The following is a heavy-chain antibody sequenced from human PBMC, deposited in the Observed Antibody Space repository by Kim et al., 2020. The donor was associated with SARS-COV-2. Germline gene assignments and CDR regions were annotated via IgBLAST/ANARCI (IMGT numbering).Heavy chain of an antibody. CDR2: ISYDGSNK. J-gene: IGHJ3*02. CDR3: ARNHDYGDYDDAFDI. CDR1: GFTFSSYA. Sequence: GGSLRLSCAASGFTFSSYAMHWVRQAPGKGLEWVAVISYDGSNKYYADSVKGRFTISRDNSKNTLYLQMNSLRAEDTAVYYCARNHDYGDYDDAFDIWG. D-gene: IGHD4-17*01. V-gene: IGHV3-30-3*01.